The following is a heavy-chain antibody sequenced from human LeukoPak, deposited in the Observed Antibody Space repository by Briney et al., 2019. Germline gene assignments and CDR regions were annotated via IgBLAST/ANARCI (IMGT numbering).Heavy chain of an antibody. Sequence: GRSLRLSCAASGFTFSSYAMHWVRQAPGKGLEWVAVISYDGSNKYYADSVKGRFTISRDNSKNTLYLQMNSLRAEDTAVYYCAKDGVVGSYYYYYYMDVWGKGTTVTVSS. V-gene: IGHV3-30-3*01. CDR1: GFTFSSYA. J-gene: IGHJ6*03. CDR2: ISYDGSNK. CDR3: AKDGVVGSYYYYYYMDV. D-gene: IGHD2-2*01.